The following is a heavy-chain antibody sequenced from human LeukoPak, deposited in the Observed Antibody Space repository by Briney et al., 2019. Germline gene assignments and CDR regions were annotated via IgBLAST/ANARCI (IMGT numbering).Heavy chain of an antibody. J-gene: IGHJ6*02. CDR1: GFTVSNNY. Sequence: GGSLRLSCAASGFTVSNNYMTWVRQAPGKGLEWVSVIYSGNRTKYADSVKGRFIISRDNSKNTLLFQMNSLRAEDTAVYYCARRTSGNGLDVWGQGTTVTVS. D-gene: IGHD3-3*01. V-gene: IGHV3-66*04. CDR2: IYSGNRT. CDR3: ARRTSGNGLDV.